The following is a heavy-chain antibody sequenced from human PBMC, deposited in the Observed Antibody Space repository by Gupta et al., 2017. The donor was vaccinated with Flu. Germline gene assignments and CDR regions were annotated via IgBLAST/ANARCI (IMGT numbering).Heavy chain of an antibody. J-gene: IGHJ5*02. CDR2: INPHSRRT. Sequence: QEQLLQSGAEVREPGASVKVSCKASGYTLTAYYIHWVRQAPGQGLEWLGRINPHSRRTNYEQKFQGRVTLTMDTSISTAYMDLSRLRYDDTAVYYCAREQFCNTASCYRWFDPWGQGTLVTVSS. CDR3: AREQFCNTASCYRWFDP. CDR1: GYTLTAYY. V-gene: IGHV1-2*06. D-gene: IGHD2-2*02.